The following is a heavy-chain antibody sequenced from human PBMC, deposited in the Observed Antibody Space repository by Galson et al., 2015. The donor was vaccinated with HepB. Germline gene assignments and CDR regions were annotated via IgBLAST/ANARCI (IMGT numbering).Heavy chain of an antibody. CDR3: ARDSYSCRGCAFDI. Sequence: SLRLSCAASGFTFSNYWMSWVRQAPGKGLEWVANIKGDGSEKFYVDSVKGRFTISRDNTKNSLYLQMSSLRAEDTAVYYCARDSYSCRGCAFDIWGQGTMVTVSS. CDR2: IKGDGSEK. D-gene: IGHD4-11*01. V-gene: IGHV3-7*03. CDR1: GFTFSNYW. J-gene: IGHJ3*02.